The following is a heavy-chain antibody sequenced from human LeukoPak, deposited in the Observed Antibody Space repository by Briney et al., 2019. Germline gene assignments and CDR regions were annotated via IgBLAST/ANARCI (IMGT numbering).Heavy chain of an antibody. CDR2: INPNSGAT. J-gene: IGHJ4*02. V-gene: IGHV1-2*02. CDR1: RYTFTDSY. Sequence: SVKALRKATRYTFTDSYMHWVRRDPGQGLEWMGWINPNSGATNYAQKFQGRVSMTRDTSISTAYMEVSRLRSDDTAVYYCARDLEYISSCWGQGTLVTVSS. D-gene: IGHD6-13*01. CDR3: ARDLEYISSC.